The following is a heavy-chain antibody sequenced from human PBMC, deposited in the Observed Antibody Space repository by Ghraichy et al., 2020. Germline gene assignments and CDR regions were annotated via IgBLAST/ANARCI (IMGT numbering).Heavy chain of an antibody. D-gene: IGHD3-9*01. CDR1: GGSISSYY. V-gene: IGHV4-4*07. CDR2: IYTSGST. J-gene: IGHJ4*02. Sequence: SETLSLTCTVSGGSISSYYWSWIRQPAGKGLEWIGRIYTSGSTNYNPSLKSRVTMSVDTSKNQFSLKLSSVTAADTAVYYCARDSDILTGYYEHGLDYWGQGTLVTVSS. CDR3: ARDSDILTGYYEHGLDY.